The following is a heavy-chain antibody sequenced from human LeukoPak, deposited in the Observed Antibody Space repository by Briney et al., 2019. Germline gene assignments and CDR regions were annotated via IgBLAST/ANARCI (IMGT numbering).Heavy chain of an antibody. CDR2: ISSSGSTI. Sequence: PGGSLRLSCAASGFTFSDHFMDWVRLAPGKGLEWVSYISSSGSTIYYADSVKGRFTISRDNAKNSLYLQMNSLRAEDTAVYYCASHRGSYGIHFDYWGQGTLVTVSS. V-gene: IGHV3-11*01. CDR1: GFTFSDHF. D-gene: IGHD5-18*01. J-gene: IGHJ4*02. CDR3: ASHRGSYGIHFDY.